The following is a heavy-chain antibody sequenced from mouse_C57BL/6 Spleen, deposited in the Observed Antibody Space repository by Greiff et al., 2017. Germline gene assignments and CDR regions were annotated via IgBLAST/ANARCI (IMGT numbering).Heavy chain of an antibody. D-gene: IGHD3-1*01. CDR2: INPSSGYT. V-gene: IGHV1-7*01. J-gene: IGHJ4*01. CDR3: ERQARAMDY. Sequence: VQLQQSGAELVKPGASVKLSCKASGYTFTSSWMHWVKQRPGQGLEWIGYINPSSGYTKYNQKFKDKATLTADKSSSTAYMQLSSLTYEDSAVYYCERQARAMDYWGQGTSVTVSS. CDR1: GYTFTSSW.